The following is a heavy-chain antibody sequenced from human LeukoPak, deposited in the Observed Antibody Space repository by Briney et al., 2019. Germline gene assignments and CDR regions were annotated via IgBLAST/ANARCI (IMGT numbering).Heavy chain of an antibody. CDR2: ISPYNGNT. D-gene: IGHD4-23*01. CDR3: ARDPYGGNGAEFDY. CDR1: GYTCTSYG. Sequence: GASVKVSCKASGYTCTSYGLSWVRQAPGQGLEWMGWISPYNGNTNYVQELQVRVTMTTDTSTTTAYLELRSLRSDDTAVYYCARDPYGGNGAEFDYWGQGTLAT. V-gene: IGHV1-18*01. J-gene: IGHJ4*02.